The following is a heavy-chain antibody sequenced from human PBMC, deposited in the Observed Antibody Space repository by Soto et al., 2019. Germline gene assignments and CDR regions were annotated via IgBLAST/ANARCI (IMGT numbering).Heavy chain of an antibody. CDR1: GFSLSTSGVG. Sequence: QITLKESGPTLVKPTQTLTLTCTFSGFSLSTSGVGVAWIRQPPGKALEGLALIYWDDDKRSRPSLESRLPITKDTSKNQVVLTMTTMDSVDTATYYCAYLPCSGGSCYWFSFSGMDVWGQGTTVTVSS. V-gene: IGHV2-5*02. CDR2: IYWDDDK. CDR3: AYLPCSGGSCYWFSFSGMDV. D-gene: IGHD2-15*01. J-gene: IGHJ6*02.